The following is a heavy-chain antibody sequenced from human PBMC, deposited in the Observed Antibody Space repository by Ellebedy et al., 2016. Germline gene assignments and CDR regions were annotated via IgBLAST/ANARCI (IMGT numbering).Heavy chain of an antibody. CDR1: GFTFSSYS. Sequence: GGSLRLSCAASGFTFSSYSMNWVRQAPGKGLEWVSAISGSGGSTYYADSVKGRFTISRDNSKNTLYLQMNSLRAEDTAVYYCAKDSSLWFGELVNFDYWGQGTLVTVSS. J-gene: IGHJ4*02. CDR2: ISGSGGST. D-gene: IGHD3-10*01. V-gene: IGHV3-23*01. CDR3: AKDSSLWFGELVNFDY.